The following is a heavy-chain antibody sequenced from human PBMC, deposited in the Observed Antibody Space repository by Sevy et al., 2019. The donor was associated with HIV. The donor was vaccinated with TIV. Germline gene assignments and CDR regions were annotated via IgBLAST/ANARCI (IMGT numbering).Heavy chain of an antibody. J-gene: IGHJ5*02. Sequence: SETPSPTSTVSGGSLSAFYWSWIRQPPGKALEYIGYIYYTGSTNYNPSLENRVTMSVDTSKNQFSLKLNSVTAADTAVYYCTRAPPVRSGDDSLNWFDPWGQGTLVTVSS. CDR3: TRAPPVRSGDDSLNWFDP. D-gene: IGHD5-12*01. V-gene: IGHV4-59*01. CDR1: GGSLSAFY. CDR2: IYYTGST.